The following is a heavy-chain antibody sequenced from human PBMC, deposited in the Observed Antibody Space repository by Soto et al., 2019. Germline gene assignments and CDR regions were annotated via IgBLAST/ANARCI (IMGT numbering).Heavy chain of an antibody. CDR1: GYTFTSYA. D-gene: IGHD6-13*01. CDR3: ARYSSSYYYYYGMDV. J-gene: IGHJ6*02. V-gene: IGHV1-3*01. CDR2: INAGNGNT. Sequence: ASVKVSCKASGYTFTSYARHWVRQAPGQRLEWMGWINAGNGNTKYSQKFQGRVTITRDTSASTAYMELSSLRSEDTAVYYCARYSSSYYYYYGMDVWGQGTTVTVSS.